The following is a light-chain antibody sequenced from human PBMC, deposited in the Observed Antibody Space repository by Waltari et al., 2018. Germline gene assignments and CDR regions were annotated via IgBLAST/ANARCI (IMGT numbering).Light chain of an antibody. CDR3: QSTDSSSTYTV. CDR2: KDT. Sequence: SYDLTQPPSLSVSPGQTATIDCSRATLPTLYAYWYQQKPGQAPLLVISKDTERPSGIPERFSGSSSGTTVTLTISGVRAEDEGDYYCQSTDSSSTYTVFGGGTKLTVL. V-gene: IGLV3-25*03. CDR1: TLPTLY. J-gene: IGLJ3*02.